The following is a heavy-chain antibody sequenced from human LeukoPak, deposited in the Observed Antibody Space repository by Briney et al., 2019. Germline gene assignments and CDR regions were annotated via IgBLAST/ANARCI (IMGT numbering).Heavy chain of an antibody. D-gene: IGHD1-26*01. CDR3: ARMDLRATAFAY. CDR1: GGTFSSYA. Sequence: AASVKVSCKASGGTFSSYAISWVRQAPGQGLEWMGGIIPIFGTANYAQKFQGRVTITTDESTSTAYMELSSLRSEDTAVYYCARMDLRATAFAYWGQGTLVTVSS. J-gene: IGHJ4*02. CDR2: IIPIFGTA. V-gene: IGHV1-69*05.